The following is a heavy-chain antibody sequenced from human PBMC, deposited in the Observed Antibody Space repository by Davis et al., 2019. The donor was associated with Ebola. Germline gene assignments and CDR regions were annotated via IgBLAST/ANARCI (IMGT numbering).Heavy chain of an antibody. CDR1: GYTFTSYY. CDR2: INPSGGST. V-gene: IGHV1-46*01. J-gene: IGHJ4*02. CDR3: ARDPTGVLWATYFDY. Sequence: ASVKVSCKASGYTFTSYYMHWVRQAPGQGLEWMGIINPSGGSTSYAQKFQGRVTMTRDTSTSTVYMELSSLRSEDTAVYYCARDPTGVLWATYFDYWGQGTLVTVSS. D-gene: IGHD2-21*01.